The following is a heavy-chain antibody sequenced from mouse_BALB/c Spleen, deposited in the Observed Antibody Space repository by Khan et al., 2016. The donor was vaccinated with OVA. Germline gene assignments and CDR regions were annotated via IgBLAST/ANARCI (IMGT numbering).Heavy chain of an antibody. CDR2: INTYTGEP. J-gene: IGHJ4*01. V-gene: IGHV9-3-1*01. CDR1: GHTFTNFG. Sequence: QIQLVQSGPELKKPGETVKISCKASGHTFTNFGMNWVKQAPGKGLKWMGWINTYTGEPTYADDFNGRFAFSLEASASTAYLQINNLTNEDTATYFCARPPSFSYAMDNWIQGTSVTVSS. CDR3: ARPPSFSYAMDN.